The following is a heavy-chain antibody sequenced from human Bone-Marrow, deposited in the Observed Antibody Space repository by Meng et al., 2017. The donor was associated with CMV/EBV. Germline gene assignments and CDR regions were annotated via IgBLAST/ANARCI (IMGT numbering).Heavy chain of an antibody. J-gene: IGHJ4*02. Sequence: QVHLQAGGAGLLKPSETLSLTCGVYGAPFSGYWSWVRQPPGKGLEWIGEITHSGSTNYNVSLKSRVTISIDTSKNQFSLKLSSVTATDTAVYYCAPGFRSWSGSYSSWGQGTLVTVSS. CDR3: APGFRSWSGSYSS. V-gene: IGHV4-34*01. D-gene: IGHD1-26*01. CDR2: ITHSGST. CDR1: GAPFSGY.